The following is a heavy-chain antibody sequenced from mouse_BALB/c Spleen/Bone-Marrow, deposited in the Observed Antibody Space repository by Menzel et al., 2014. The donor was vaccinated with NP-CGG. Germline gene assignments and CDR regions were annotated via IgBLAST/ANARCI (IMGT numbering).Heavy chain of an antibody. V-gene: IGHV5-17*02. CDR2: ISSGSSTT. D-gene: IGHD1-1*01. Sequence: EVKLMESGGGLVQPGGSRKLSCAASGFTFSSFGMHWVRQAPEKGLEWVAYISSGSSTTYYADTVKGRFTISRDDPKNTLFLQMTSLRSEDTAMYYCARSGIGYYYGSNSYAMDYWGQGTSVTVSS. CDR3: ARSGIGYYYGSNSYAMDY. J-gene: IGHJ4*01. CDR1: GFTFSSFG.